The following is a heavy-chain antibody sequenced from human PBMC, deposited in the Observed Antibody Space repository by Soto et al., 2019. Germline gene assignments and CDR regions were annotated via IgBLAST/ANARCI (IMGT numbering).Heavy chain of an antibody. CDR1: GGSFSGYY. J-gene: IGHJ6*02. V-gene: IGHV4-34*01. CDR2: INHSGST. CDR3: ARGWRRLYYYYGMDV. Sequence: SETLSLTCAVYGGSFSGYYWSWIRQPPGKGLEWIEEINHSGSTNYNPSLKSRVTISVDTSKNQFSLKLSSVTAADTAVYYCARGWRRLYYYYGMDVWGQGTTVTVSS.